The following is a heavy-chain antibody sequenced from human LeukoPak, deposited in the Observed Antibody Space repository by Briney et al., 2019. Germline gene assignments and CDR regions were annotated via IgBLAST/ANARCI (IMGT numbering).Heavy chain of an antibody. CDR1: GDSISSYY. CDR3: TRRAPTSYRHYLDS. V-gene: IGHV4-4*09. J-gene: IGHJ4*02. CDR2: IHTNGRT. D-gene: IGHD3-16*02. Sequence: SETLSLTCTVSGDSISSYYWSWIRQTPGKGLEWIGYIHTNGRTNYSPSLKSRVTMSVDSSKNQLSLMLSSVTAADTAVYYCTRRAPTSYRHYLDSWGQGTLVTVSS.